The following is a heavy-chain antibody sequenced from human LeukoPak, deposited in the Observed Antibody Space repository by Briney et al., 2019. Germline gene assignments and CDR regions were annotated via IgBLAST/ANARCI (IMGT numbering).Heavy chain of an antibody. J-gene: IGHJ4*02. CDR2: ISGSGGST. V-gene: IGHV3-23*01. CDR1: GFTFSSYG. CDR3: TTVWWGNKYPREYYFDY. Sequence: GGTLRLSCAASGFTFSSYGMSWVRQAPGKGLEWVSAISGSGGSTYYADSVKGRFTISRDNSKNTLYLQMNSLKTEDTAVYYCTTVWWGNKYPREYYFDYWGQGTLVTVSS. D-gene: IGHD2-21*01.